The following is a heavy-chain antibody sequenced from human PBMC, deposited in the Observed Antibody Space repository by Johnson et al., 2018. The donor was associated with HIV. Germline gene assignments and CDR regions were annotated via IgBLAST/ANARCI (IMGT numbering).Heavy chain of an antibody. CDR3: ARGLSSGYSGYAFDI. Sequence: QMQLLESGGGLVKPGGSLRLSCVASGFRFSDHYMSWIRQAPGKGLEWVSYISSSGTTIYSADSVKGRFTTSRDNTNNSLYLQMNSLKAEDTAVYYCARGLSSGYSGYAFDIWGQGTMVTVSS. CDR2: ISSSGTTI. V-gene: IGHV3-11*04. CDR1: GFRFSDHY. J-gene: IGHJ3*02. D-gene: IGHD3-22*01.